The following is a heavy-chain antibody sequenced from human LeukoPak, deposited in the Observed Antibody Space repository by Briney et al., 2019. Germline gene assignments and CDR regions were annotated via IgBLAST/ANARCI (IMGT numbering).Heavy chain of an antibody. V-gene: IGHV3-30-3*01. CDR2: ISYDGSNK. J-gene: IGHJ4*02. Sequence: PGMSLRLSCATSGFTFSSYAMHWVRQAPGKGLEWVAVISYDGSNKYYADSVKGRFTISRDNSKNTLYLQMNSLRAEDTAVYYCARDGSSQFDYWGQGTLVTVSS. D-gene: IGHD1-26*01. CDR3: ARDGSSQFDY. CDR1: GFTFSSYA.